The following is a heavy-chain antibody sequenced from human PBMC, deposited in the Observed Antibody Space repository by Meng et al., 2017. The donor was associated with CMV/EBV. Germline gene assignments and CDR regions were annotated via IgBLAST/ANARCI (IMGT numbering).Heavy chain of an antibody. V-gene: IGHV1-2*02. J-gene: IGHJ4*02. CDR2: INPNSGGT. CDR3: ARARYVLRFLEDY. D-gene: IGHD3-3*01. Sequence: ASVKVSCKASGYTFTGYYMHWVRQAPGQGLEWMGWINPNSGGTNYAQKFQGRVTMTRDTSISTAYMELSRLRSDDTAVYYCARARYVLRFLEDYWGQGTLVTVPQ. CDR1: GYTFTGYY.